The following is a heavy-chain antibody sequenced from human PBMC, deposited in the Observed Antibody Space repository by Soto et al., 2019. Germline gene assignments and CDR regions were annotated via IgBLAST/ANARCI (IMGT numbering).Heavy chain of an antibody. Sequence: PGGSLRLSCAASGFTFSGSAMHWVRQASGKGLEWVGRIRTKTNSYATGYAASVKGKFTISRDDSKNTAYLQMNSLETEDTAVYYCTRGYYDSSGHYETWGQGTLVTVSS. V-gene: IGHV3-73*01. CDR2: IRTKTNSYAT. D-gene: IGHD3-22*01. CDR3: TRGYYDSSGHYET. CDR1: GFTFSGSA. J-gene: IGHJ4*02.